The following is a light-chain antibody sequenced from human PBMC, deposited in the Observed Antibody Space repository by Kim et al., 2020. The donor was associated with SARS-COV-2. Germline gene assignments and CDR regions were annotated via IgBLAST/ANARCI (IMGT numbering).Light chain of an antibody. V-gene: IGKV1-8*01. Sequence: AIRMTQSPSSLSASTGDRVTITCRASQGISSYLAWYQQKPGKAPKLLIYAASTLQSGVPSRFSGSGAGTDFTLTISCLQSEDFATYYCQQYYRYPLTFGGGTKLEI. CDR2: AAS. CDR3: QQYYRYPLT. CDR1: QGISSY. J-gene: IGKJ4*01.